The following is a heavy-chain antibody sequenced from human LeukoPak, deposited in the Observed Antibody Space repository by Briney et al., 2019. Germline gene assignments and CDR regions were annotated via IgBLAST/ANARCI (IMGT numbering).Heavy chain of an antibody. CDR2: IYYSGST. J-gene: IGHJ5*02. CDR3: ARVREMATIPWFDP. Sequence: SETLSLTCTVSGGSISSYYWSWIRQPPGKGLEWIGYIYYSGSTNYNPSLKSRVTISVDTSKNQFFLKLSSVTAADTAVYYCARVREMATIPWFDPWGQGTLVTVSS. CDR1: GGSISSYY. V-gene: IGHV4-59*01. D-gene: IGHD5-24*01.